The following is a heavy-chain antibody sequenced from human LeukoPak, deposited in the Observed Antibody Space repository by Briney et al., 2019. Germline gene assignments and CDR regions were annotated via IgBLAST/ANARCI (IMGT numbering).Heavy chain of an antibody. CDR2: IASGSHT. V-gene: IGHV3-13*01. Sequence: GGSLRLSCTASGFTLSSHDMHWVRQATGKGLEWIAAIASGSHTFYAGSVKGRFTISREDAKNSLYLQMNSLRAGDTAVYYCVREARGYHYTYFDYWGQGTLVTVSS. CDR3: VREARGYHYTYFDY. CDR1: GFTLSSHD. J-gene: IGHJ4*02. D-gene: IGHD5-18*01.